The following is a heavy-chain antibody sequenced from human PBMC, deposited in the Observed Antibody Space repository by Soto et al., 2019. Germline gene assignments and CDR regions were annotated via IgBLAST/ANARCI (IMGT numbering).Heavy chain of an antibody. Sequence: GASVKVSCKASGYTFTSYYMHWVRQAPGQGLEWMGIINPSGGSTSYAQKFQGRVTMTGDTSTSTVYMELSSLRSEDTAVYYCAREGVQGSGWSRIDYWGQGTLVTVSS. CDR1: GYTFTSYY. J-gene: IGHJ4*02. CDR2: INPSGGST. V-gene: IGHV1-46*01. CDR3: AREGVQGSGWSRIDY. D-gene: IGHD6-19*01.